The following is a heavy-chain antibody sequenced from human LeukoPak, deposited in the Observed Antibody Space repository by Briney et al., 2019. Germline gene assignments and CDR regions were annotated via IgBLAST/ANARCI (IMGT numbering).Heavy chain of an antibody. V-gene: IGHV3-30*19. CDR1: GFTFRNYG. J-gene: IGHJ4*02. CDR3: AREGGYYDYSGPYYFDY. Sequence: GGSLRLSCTASGFTFRNYGMHWVRQAPGKGLEWVAVISYDGSNKYYADSVKGRFTISRDNSKNTLYLQMNSLRAEDTAVYYCAREGGYYDYSGPYYFDYWGQGTLVTVSS. CDR2: ISYDGSNK. D-gene: IGHD3-22*01.